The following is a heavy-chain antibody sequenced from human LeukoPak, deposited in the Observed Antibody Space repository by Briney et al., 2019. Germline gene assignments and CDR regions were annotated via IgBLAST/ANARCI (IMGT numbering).Heavy chain of an antibody. D-gene: IGHD4-17*01. CDR3: ARGDYGLYFFDS. CDR2: FYYSRTT. Sequence: SQTLSLTCTVSGGSISRGGYYWNWIRQHPGEGLEWIGYFYYSRTTSYNPSLKSRATISVDTSNNQFSLKLSSVTAADTAVYYCARGDYGLYFFDSWGRGTLVTVSS. J-gene: IGHJ4*02. CDR1: GGSISRGGYY. V-gene: IGHV4-31*03.